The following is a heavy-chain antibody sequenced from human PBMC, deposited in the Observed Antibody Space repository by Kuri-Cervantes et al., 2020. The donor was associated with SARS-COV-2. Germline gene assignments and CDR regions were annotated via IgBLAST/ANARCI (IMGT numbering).Heavy chain of an antibody. Sequence: ASVKVSCKASGYTFTSYYMHWVRQAPGQGLEWMGIINPSGGSTSYAQKFQGRVTMTRDTSTSTVYMELSSLRSEDTAVYYCARDFGPKRASYDFWGGYYIGAGDYYYYYMDVCGKGTTVTVSS. CDR1: GYTFTSYY. D-gene: IGHD3-3*01. J-gene: IGHJ6*03. CDR2: INPSGGST. CDR3: ARDFGPKRASYDFWGGYYIGAGDYYYYYMDV. V-gene: IGHV1-46*01.